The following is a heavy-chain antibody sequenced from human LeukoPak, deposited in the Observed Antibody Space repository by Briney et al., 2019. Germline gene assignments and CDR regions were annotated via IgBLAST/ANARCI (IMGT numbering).Heavy chain of an antibody. CDR1: GGTFSSYA. CDR2: IISIFGTA. CDR3: ARERGSGDSYYYYYMDV. V-gene: IGHV1-69*05. J-gene: IGHJ6*03. Sequence: SVKVSCKASGGTFSSYAISWVRQAPGQGLEWMGRIISIFGTANYAQKFQGRVTITTDESTSTACMELSSLRSEDTAVYYCARERGSGDSYYYYYMDVWGKGTTVTVSS. D-gene: IGHD3-10*01.